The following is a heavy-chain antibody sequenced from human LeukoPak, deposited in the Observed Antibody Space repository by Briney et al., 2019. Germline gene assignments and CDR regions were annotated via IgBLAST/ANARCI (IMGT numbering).Heavy chain of an antibody. CDR2: TYYTSKRYS. J-gene: IGHJ4*02. V-gene: IGHV6-1*01. Sequence: SQTLSLTCVISGDSVSSNSAAWNWIRQSPSRGLEWLGRTYYTSKRYSDYAVSMKSRITISPDTSKNQFSLQLNSVTPEDTAVYYCARVRVGATDYWGQGTLVTVSS. D-gene: IGHD1-26*01. CDR1: GDSVSSNSAA. CDR3: ARVRVGATDY.